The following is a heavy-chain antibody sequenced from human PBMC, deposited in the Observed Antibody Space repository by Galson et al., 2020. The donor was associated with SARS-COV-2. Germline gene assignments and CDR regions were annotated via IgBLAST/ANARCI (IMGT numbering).Heavy chain of an antibody. D-gene: IGHD3-22*01. CDR1: GYSVSTTNY. CDR2: IYPNGRT. J-gene: IGHJ2*01. CDR3: ARQGVNMIVLGTVPGWYFDL. V-gene: IGHV4-38-2*01. Sequence: SQTLSLTCAVSGYSVSTTNYWGWVRLAPGKGLEWIGSIYPNGRTYYNPSLESRVTISVDTSRNQFSLMLASATAADTAFYYCARQGVNMIVLGTVPGWYFDLWGRGTLVTVSS.